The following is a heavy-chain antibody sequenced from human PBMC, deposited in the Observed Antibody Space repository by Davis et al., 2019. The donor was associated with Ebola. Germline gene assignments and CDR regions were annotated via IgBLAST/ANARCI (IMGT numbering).Heavy chain of an antibody. D-gene: IGHD3-3*01. Sequence: PGGSLRLSCAASGFTFSSYAMSWVRQAPGKGLEWVSAIRGSGGSTYYADSVKGRFTISRDNSKNTLYLQMNSLRAEDTAIYYCAKDKNYDFWSGYPHYAFDILGQGTMVTVSS. J-gene: IGHJ3*02. CDR2: IRGSGGST. V-gene: IGHV3-23*01. CDR3: AKDKNYDFWSGYPHYAFDI. CDR1: GFTFSSYA.